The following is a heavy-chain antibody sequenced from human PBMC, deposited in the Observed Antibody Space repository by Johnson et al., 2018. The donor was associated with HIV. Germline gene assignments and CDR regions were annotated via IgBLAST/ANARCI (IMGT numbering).Heavy chain of an antibody. Sequence: QVQLVESGGGVVQPGRSLRLSCAASGFTFSSYAMHWVRQAPGKGLEWVAVISYDGSNKYYADSVKGRFTISRDNSKNTLYLQMNSLRAEDTAVYYCARPPPWFGEGIGAFDIWGQGTTVSVS. CDR1: GFTFSSYA. V-gene: IGHV3-30-3*01. CDR3: ARPPPWFGEGIGAFDI. J-gene: IGHJ3*02. D-gene: IGHD3-10*01. CDR2: ISYDGSNK.